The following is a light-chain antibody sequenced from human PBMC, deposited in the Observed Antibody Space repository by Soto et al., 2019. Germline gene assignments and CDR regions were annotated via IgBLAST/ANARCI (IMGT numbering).Light chain of an antibody. CDR2: AAS. J-gene: IGKJ3*01. Sequence: DIQMTQSPSSVSASVGDRVTITCRASQGISRWLAWYQQKPGKAPKLLIYAASRLQIGVPSRFSGSGSGTDFTLTISSLQPEDFATYYCQQANSYPPISFGPGTKVDIK. V-gene: IGKV1-12*01. CDR1: QGISRW. CDR3: QQANSYPPIS.